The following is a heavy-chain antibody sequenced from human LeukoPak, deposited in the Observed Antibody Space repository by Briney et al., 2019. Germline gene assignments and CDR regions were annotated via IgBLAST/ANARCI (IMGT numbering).Heavy chain of an antibody. CDR2: IYYSGST. CDR3: ARDRAYSSSSGGAFDI. V-gene: IGHV4-59*01. D-gene: IGHD6-6*01. Sequence: SETLSLTCTVSGGSISSYYWGWIRQPPGKGLEWIGYIYYSGSTNYNPSLKSRVTISVDTSKNQFSLKLSSVTAADTAVYYCARDRAYSSSSGGAFDIWGQGTMVTVSS. J-gene: IGHJ3*02. CDR1: GGSISSYY.